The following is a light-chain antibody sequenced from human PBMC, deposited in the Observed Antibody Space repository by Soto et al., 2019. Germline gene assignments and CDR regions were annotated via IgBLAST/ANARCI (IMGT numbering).Light chain of an antibody. V-gene: IGKV3-15*01. CDR1: QSVGTN. CDR3: QQYNNWPRT. CDR2: GAS. Sequence: EIVMTQSPAPLSVSPGERATLSCRASQSVGTNLAWYQQKPGQAPRLLIYGASTRVTGIPARFSGSGSGTEFTLTISSLQSEDFAVYYCQQYNNWPRTFGQGTKVEIK. J-gene: IGKJ1*01.